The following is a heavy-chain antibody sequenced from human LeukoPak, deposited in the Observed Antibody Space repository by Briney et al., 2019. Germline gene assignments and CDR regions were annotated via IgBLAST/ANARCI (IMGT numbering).Heavy chain of an antibody. CDR2: IYYSGST. Sequence: SETQSLTCTVSGGSISSYYWSWIRQPPGKGLEWIGYIYYSGSTNYNPSLKSRVTISVDTSKNQFSLKLSSVTAADTAVYYCARPLSISGYYYDAFDIWGQGTMVTVSS. D-gene: IGHD3-22*01. J-gene: IGHJ3*02. V-gene: IGHV4-59*08. CDR1: GGSISSYY. CDR3: ARPLSISGYYYDAFDI.